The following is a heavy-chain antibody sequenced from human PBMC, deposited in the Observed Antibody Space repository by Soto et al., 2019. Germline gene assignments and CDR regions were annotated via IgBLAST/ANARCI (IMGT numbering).Heavy chain of an antibody. CDR3: ARDHRDYGMDV. CDR1: GGSISSYY. Sequence: SETLSLTCTVSGGSISSYYWSWIRQPPGKGLEWIGYIYYSGSTNYNPSLKSRVTISVDTSKNQFSLKLSSVTAADTAVYYCARDHRDYGMDVWGQGTTVTVSS. V-gene: IGHV4-59*01. J-gene: IGHJ6*02. CDR2: IYYSGST.